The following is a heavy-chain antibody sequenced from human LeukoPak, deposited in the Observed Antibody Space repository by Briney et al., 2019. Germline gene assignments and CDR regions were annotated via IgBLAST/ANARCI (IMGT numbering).Heavy chain of an antibody. CDR3: ARDSLEMAATYPDY. V-gene: IGHV3-74*01. CDR1: GFTFSRYW. J-gene: IGHJ4*02. Sequence: GGSLRLSCVASGFTFSRYWMHWVRQAPGKGPVWVSRISGDGSSTIYADSVKGRFTISRDNAKNTLFLQMNSLRAEDTAVYYCARDSLEMAATYPDYWGQGTLVTVSS. D-gene: IGHD5-24*01. CDR2: ISGDGSST.